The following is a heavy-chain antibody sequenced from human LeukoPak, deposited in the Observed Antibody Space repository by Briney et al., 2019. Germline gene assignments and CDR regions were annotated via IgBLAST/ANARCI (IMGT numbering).Heavy chain of an antibody. CDR1: GGSISSYY. J-gene: IGHJ4*02. V-gene: IGHV4-39*01. Sequence: SETLSLTCTVSGGSISSYYWSWIRQPPGKGLEWIGSIYYSGSTYYNPSLKSRVTISVDTSKNQFSLKLSSVTAADTAVYYCASYCSGGSCYDLTFDYWGQGTLVTVSS. CDR3: ASYCSGGSCYDLTFDY. CDR2: IYYSGST. D-gene: IGHD2-15*01.